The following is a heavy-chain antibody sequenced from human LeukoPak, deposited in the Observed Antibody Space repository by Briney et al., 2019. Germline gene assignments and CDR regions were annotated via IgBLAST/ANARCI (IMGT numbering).Heavy chain of an antibody. D-gene: IGHD2-21*02. CDR2: IIPIFGTA. V-gene: IGHV1-69*05. CDR3: ARAMVVVVTAAFDI. CDR1: GGTFSSYA. Sequence: SVKVSCKASGGTFSSYAISWVRQAPGQGLEWMGGIIPIFGTANYAQKFQGRVTITTDESTSTAYMELSSLRSKDTAVYYCARAMVVVVTAAFDIWGQGTMVTVSS. J-gene: IGHJ3*02.